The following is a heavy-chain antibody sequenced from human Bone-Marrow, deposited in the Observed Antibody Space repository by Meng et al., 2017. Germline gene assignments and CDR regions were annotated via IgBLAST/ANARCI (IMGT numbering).Heavy chain of an antibody. CDR2: IIPIFGTA. J-gene: IGHJ6*02. Sequence: SVKVSCKASGGTFSSYAISWVRQAPGQGLEWMGGIIPIFGTANYAQKFQGRVTITADKSTSTAYMELSSLRSEDTAVYYCARGEDSSQFYYYYYYGMDVWGQGTTVTVSS. CDR1: GGTFSSYA. V-gene: IGHV1-69*06. D-gene: IGHD6-6*01. CDR3: ARGEDSSQFYYYYYYGMDV.